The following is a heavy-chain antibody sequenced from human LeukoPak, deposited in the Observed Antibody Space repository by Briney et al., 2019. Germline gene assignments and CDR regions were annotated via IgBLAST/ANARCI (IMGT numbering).Heavy chain of an antibody. CDR2: IYYSGST. V-gene: IGHV4-31*03. D-gene: IGHD1-1*01. CDR3: ARVRQGTFDY. CDR1: GGSISSGGYY. Sequence: SQTLSLTCTVSGGSISSGGYYWSWIRQHPGKGLEWIGYIYYSGSTYYNPSLKSRVTISVDTSKNQFSLRLSSVTVADTAVYYCARVRQGTFDYWGQGTLVTVSS. J-gene: IGHJ4*02.